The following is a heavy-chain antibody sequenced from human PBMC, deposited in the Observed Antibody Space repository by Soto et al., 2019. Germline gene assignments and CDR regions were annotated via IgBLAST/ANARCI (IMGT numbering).Heavy chain of an antibody. CDR3: ARHRHDFWSGYPLYYFEY. CDR2: IYYSGST. CDR1: GGSISSSSYY. D-gene: IGHD3-3*01. J-gene: IGHJ4*02. Sequence: SETLSLTCTVSGGSISSSSYYWGWIRQPPGKGLEWIGSIYYSGSTYYNPSLKSRVTISVDTSKNQFSLKLSSVTAADTAVYYCARHRHDFWSGYPLYYFEYWGQGTLVTVSS. V-gene: IGHV4-39*01.